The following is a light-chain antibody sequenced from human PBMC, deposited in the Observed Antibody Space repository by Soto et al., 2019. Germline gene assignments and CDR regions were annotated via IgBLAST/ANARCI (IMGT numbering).Light chain of an antibody. V-gene: IGKV1-27*01. Sequence: DIPMTQSPSSLSASLGDRVTITRRASQGIGNYLAWYQLQPGKVPKLLIYAASTLQSGVPSRFSGSGSGTDFTLTISSLQPEDVATYFCQKYNSAPRTFGQGTKVEI. CDR3: QKYNSAPRT. CDR2: AAS. J-gene: IGKJ1*01. CDR1: QGIGNY.